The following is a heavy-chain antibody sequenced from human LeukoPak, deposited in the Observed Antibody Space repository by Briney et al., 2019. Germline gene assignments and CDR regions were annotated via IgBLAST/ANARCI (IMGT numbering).Heavy chain of an antibody. V-gene: IGHV4-59*08. CDR1: GGSISSYY. CDR3: ARHSDGDRYYFDY. Sequence: SETLSLTCTVSGGSISSYYWSWIRQPPGKGLEWIGYIYYSGSTNYNPSLKSRVTISVNTSKNQFSLKLSSVTAADTAVYYCARHSDGDRYYFDYWGQGTLVTVSS. CDR2: IYYSGST. D-gene: IGHD4-17*01. J-gene: IGHJ4*02.